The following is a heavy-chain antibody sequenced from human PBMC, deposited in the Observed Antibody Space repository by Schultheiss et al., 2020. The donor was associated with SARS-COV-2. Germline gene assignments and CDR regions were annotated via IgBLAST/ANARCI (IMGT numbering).Heavy chain of an antibody. CDR3: ARQGGSYGSGSWYYYYMDV. CDR2: IYYSGST. V-gene: IGHV4-59*08. J-gene: IGHJ6*03. CDR1: GGSISSYY. D-gene: IGHD3-10*01. Sequence: SETLSLTCTVSGGSISSYYWSWIRQPPGKGLEWIGYIYYSGSTNYNPSLKSRVTISVDTSKNQFSLKLSSVTAADTAVYYCARQGGSYGSGSWYYYYMDVWGKGTTVTVSS.